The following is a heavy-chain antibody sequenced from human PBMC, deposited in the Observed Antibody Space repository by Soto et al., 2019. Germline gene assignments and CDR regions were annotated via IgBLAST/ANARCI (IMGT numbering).Heavy chain of an antibody. V-gene: IGHV3-33*01. D-gene: IGHD3-10*01. Sequence: QVQLVESGGGVVQPGRSLRLSCAASGFSFSNYGMHWVRQAPGKGLEWVAVIWYDGSNKYYADAVKGRFTIARDNSKNTLYLQMNILRAEDTAVYYCARENYGSGSFDYWGQGTLVTVSS. CDR1: GFSFSNYG. CDR2: IWYDGSNK. J-gene: IGHJ4*02. CDR3: ARENYGSGSFDY.